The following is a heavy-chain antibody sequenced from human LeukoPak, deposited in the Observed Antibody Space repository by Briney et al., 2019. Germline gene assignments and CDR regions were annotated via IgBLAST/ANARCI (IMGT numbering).Heavy chain of an antibody. D-gene: IGHD3-10*02. Sequence: LAGGSLRLSCAASGFTFSSYAMSWVRQAPGEGLEWVSGINWNGGSTGYADSVKGRFTISRDNAKNSLYLQMNSLRAEDTAVYYCAELGITMIGGVWGKGTTVTISS. CDR2: INWNGGST. V-gene: IGHV3-20*04. J-gene: IGHJ6*04. CDR1: GFTFSSYA. CDR3: AELGITMIGGV.